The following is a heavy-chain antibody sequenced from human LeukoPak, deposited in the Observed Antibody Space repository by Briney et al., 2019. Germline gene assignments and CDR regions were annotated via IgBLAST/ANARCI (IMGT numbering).Heavy chain of an antibody. Sequence: PGGSLRLSCAASGFTFSSYEMNWVRQAPGKGLEWVSYISSSGSTIYYADSVKGRFTISRDNAKNSLYLQMNSLRAEDTAVYYSARVRSPLGEYHGYWCHGTLVTVSS. D-gene: IGHD4-17*01. V-gene: IGHV3-48*03. J-gene: IGHJ4*01. CDR1: GFTFSSYE. CDR3: ARVRSPLGEYHGY. CDR2: ISSSGSTI.